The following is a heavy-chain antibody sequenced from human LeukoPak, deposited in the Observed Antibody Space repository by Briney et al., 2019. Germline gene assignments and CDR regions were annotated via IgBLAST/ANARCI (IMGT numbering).Heavy chain of an antibody. J-gene: IGHJ6*02. CDR1: GYSFTDYW. CDR2: IYPGDSDT. V-gene: IGHV5-51*01. CDR3: ARLVGAVVVVEGDNYYYGLDV. D-gene: IGHD2-15*01. Sequence: GESLKISCKGPGYSFTDYWIGWVRQTPGKGLEWMGMIYPGDSDTRYSPSFQGQVTISADMSISTTYLQWSSLKASDTAMYYCARLVGAVVVVEGDNYYYGLDVWGQGTTVTVSS.